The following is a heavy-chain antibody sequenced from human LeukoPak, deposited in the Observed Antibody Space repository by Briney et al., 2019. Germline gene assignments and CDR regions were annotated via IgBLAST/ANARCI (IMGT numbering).Heavy chain of an antibody. Sequence: MSGGSLRLSCSASRLTFSSYTMNWVRQAPGKGLEWVSSIDPSSTYIYYADSVKGRFTISRDNAQNSLYLQMNSLRAEDTAVYYCTRGSYGDYEYWGQGTLVTVSS. D-gene: IGHD4-17*01. J-gene: IGHJ4*02. CDR3: TRGSYGDYEY. CDR2: IDPSSTYI. V-gene: IGHV3-21*01. CDR1: RLTFSSYT.